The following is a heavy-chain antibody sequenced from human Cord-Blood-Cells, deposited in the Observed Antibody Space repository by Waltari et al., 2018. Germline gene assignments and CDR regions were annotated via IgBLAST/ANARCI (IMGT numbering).Heavy chain of an antibody. CDR3: ARGLTGDLAFDI. CDR2: INHSGST. Sequence: QVQLPPWGAGLLTPSETLSLTCAADGGSFSGYSWGCLRQRPGKGLEWIGEINHSGSTNYNPSLKSRVTISVDTSKNQFSLKLSSVTAADTAVYYCARGLTGDLAFDIWGQGTMVTVSS. V-gene: IGHV4-34*01. D-gene: IGHD7-27*01. J-gene: IGHJ3*02. CDR1: GGSFSGYS.